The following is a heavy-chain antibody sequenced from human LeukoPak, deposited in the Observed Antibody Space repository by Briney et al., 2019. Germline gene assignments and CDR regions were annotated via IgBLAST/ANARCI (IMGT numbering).Heavy chain of an antibody. Sequence: SETLSLTCTVSGGSISSYFWSWIRQPPGKGLEWIGFIYYSGSTNYNPSLKSRVTISVDTSRNQFSLKLSSVTAADTAVYYCARVTASSAMEDYFDYWGQGTLVTVSS. J-gene: IGHJ4*02. CDR1: GGSISSYF. CDR3: ARVTASSAMEDYFDY. V-gene: IGHV4-59*08. D-gene: IGHD2-2*01. CDR2: IYYSGST.